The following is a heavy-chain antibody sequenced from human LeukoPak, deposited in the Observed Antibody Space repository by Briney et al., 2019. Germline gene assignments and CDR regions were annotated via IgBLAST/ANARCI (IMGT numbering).Heavy chain of an antibody. D-gene: IGHD2-2*01. V-gene: IGHV4-34*01. J-gene: IGHJ6*04. CDR2: INHSGST. Sequence: SETLSLTCAVYGGSFSGYYWGWIRQPPGKGLEWIGEINHSGSTNYNPSLKSRVTISVDTSKNQFSLKLSSVTAADTAVYYCARGFYCSSTSCWSGMDVWGKGTTVTVSS. CDR1: GGSFSGYY. CDR3: ARGFYCSSTSCWSGMDV.